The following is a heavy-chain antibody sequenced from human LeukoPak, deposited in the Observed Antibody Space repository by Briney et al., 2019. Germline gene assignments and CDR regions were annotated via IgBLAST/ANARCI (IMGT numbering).Heavy chain of an antibody. CDR2: INPNSGGT. Sequence: ASVKVSCKASGYTFTSYYMHWVRQAPGQGLEWMGWINPNSGGTNYAQKFQGRVTMTRDTSISTAYMELSRLRSDDTAVYYCARDRLLWYYGMDVWGQGTTVTVSS. CDR3: ARDRLLWYYGMDV. CDR1: GYTFTSYY. V-gene: IGHV1-2*02. J-gene: IGHJ6*02. D-gene: IGHD3-10*01.